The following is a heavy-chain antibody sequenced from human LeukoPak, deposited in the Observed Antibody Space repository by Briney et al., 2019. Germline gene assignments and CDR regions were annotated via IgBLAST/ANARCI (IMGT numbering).Heavy chain of an antibody. D-gene: IGHD5-18*01. CDR3: AKDKARIQLWLAQDAFDI. CDR2: ISGSGGST. V-gene: IGHV3-23*01. J-gene: IGHJ3*02. Sequence: GGSLRLSCAASGFTFSSYAMSWVRQAPGKGLEWVSAISGSGGSTYYADSVKGRFTISRDNSKNTLYLQMNSLRAEDTAVYYCAKDKARIQLWLAQDAFDIWGQGTMVTVSS. CDR1: GFTFSSYA.